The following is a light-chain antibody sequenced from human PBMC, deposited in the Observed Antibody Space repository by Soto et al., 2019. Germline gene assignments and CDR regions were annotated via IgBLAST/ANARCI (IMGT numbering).Light chain of an antibody. J-gene: IGLJ2*01. CDR3: ISYTGSTTLVV. CDR2: EVT. CDR1: SSDVGGYNY. Sequence: QSVLTQPASVSGSPGQSITISCTGASSDVGGYNYVSWYQQHPGKAPKLMIYEVTNRPSGVSDRFSGSKSGNTASLTISGLQAEDEADYYCISYTGSTTLVVFGGGTKLT. V-gene: IGLV2-14*01.